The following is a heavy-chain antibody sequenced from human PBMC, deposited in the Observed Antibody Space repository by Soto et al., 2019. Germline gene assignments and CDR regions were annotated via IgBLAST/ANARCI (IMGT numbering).Heavy chain of an antibody. CDR1: RFTFSSYA. CDR3: AKDLEDCSGGSCYSGAFDY. D-gene: IGHD2-15*01. CDR2: ISGSGGST. V-gene: IGHV3-23*01. Sequence: EVQLLESGGGLVQPGGSLRLSCAASRFTFSSYAMSWVRQAPGKGLEWVSAISGSGGSTYYADSVKGRFTISRDNSKNTLYLQMNSLRAEDTAVYYCAKDLEDCSGGSCYSGAFDYWGQGTLVTVSS. J-gene: IGHJ4*02.